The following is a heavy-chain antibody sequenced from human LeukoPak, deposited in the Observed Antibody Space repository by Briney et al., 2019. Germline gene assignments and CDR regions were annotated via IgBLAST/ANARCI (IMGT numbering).Heavy chain of an antibody. CDR2: ISGSGGST. V-gene: IGHV3-23*01. CDR1: GFTFSSYA. CDR3: ARDPGRENDAFDI. Sequence: GGSLRLSCAASGFTFSSYAMNWVRQAPGKGLEWVSTISGSGGSTYYADSVKGRFTISRDNSKNTLYLQMNSLRAEDTAVYYCARDPGRENDAFDIWGQGTMVTVSS. D-gene: IGHD1-26*01. J-gene: IGHJ3*02.